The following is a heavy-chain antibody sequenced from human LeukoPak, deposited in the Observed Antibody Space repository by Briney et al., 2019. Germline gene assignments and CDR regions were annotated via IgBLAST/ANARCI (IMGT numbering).Heavy chain of an antibody. V-gene: IGHV3-53*01. CDR3: ARLGTKELPLFDY. J-gene: IGHJ4*02. CDR2: IYSGGST. Sequence: GGSLRLSCAASGFTVSNNYMSWVRQAPGKGLEWVSVIYSGGSTYYADSVKGRFTISRDNSKNTLYLQKDSLRAEDTAVYYCARLGTKELPLFDYWGQGTLVTVSS. CDR1: GFTVSNNY. D-gene: IGHD1-7*01.